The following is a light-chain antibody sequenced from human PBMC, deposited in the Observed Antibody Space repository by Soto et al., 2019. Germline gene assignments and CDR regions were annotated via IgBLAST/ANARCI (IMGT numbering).Light chain of an antibody. J-gene: IGKJ1*01. CDR2: DAS. Sequence: DTLLTQSPATLSLSPGDTATLSCGASQIVYNTYFAWYQQKPGLAPRLLIYDASKRATGIPDRFRGSGSGTGCTLTITRVEPEDFAVYFCLQYGTSPRTFGLGTRVDI. CDR3: LQYGTSPRT. CDR1: QIVYNTY. V-gene: IGKV3D-20*01.